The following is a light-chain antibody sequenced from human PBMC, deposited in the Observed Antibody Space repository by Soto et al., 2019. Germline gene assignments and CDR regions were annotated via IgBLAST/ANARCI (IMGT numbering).Light chain of an antibody. Sequence: QSVLTQPPSVTGAPGQRDTISYTGSSSNIGAGYDVHWYQQLPGPAPKLLTYGNSNRPSGVPDRFSGSKSCTSASLAITGLQAEDEADYYCQSYDSSLSCSVYGSGTKVPGL. CDR3: QSYDSSLSCSV. V-gene: IGLV1-40*01. CDR2: GNS. J-gene: IGLJ1*01. CDR1: SSNIGAGYD.